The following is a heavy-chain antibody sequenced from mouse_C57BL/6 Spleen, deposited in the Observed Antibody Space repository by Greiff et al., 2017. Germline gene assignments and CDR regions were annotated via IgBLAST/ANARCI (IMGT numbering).Heavy chain of an antibody. CDR2: IDPNSGGT. D-gene: IGHD2-3*01. J-gene: IGHJ4*01. CDR1: GYTFTSYW. V-gene: IGHV1-72*01. Sequence: QVQLKQPGAELVKPGASVKLSCKASGYTFTSYWMHWVKQRPGRGLEWIGRIDPNSGGTKYNEKFKSKATLTVDKPSSTAYMQLSSLTSEDSAVYYCARYDGYYEDAMDYWGQGTSVTVSS. CDR3: ARYDGYYEDAMDY.